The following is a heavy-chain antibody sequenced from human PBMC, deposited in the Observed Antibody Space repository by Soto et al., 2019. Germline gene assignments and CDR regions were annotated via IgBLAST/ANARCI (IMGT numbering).Heavy chain of an antibody. V-gene: IGHV4-59*01. CDR3: ARVRGYYDSSGYYSYYFDY. CDR1: GGSISRYY. CDR2: IYYSGST. D-gene: IGHD3-22*01. Sequence: SEALSLTCTVSGGSISRYYWSWIRQPPGKGLEWIGYIYYSGSTNYNPSLKSRVTISVDTSKNQFSLKLSSVTAADTAVYYCARVRGYYDSSGYYSYYFDYWGQGTLVTVSS. J-gene: IGHJ4*02.